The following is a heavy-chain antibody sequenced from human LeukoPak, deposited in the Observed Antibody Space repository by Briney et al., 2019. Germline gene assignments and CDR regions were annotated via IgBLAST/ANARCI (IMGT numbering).Heavy chain of an antibody. J-gene: IGHJ3*02. CDR2: IYGGGST. Sequence: PGGSLRLSCAASGFTVSSNYMSWVRQAPGKGLEWVSVIYGGGSTYYADSVKGRFTISRDNSKNTLYLQMNSLRAEDTAVYYCARELIDPRAFDIWGQGTMVTVS. V-gene: IGHV3-66*02. CDR3: ARELIDPRAFDI. D-gene: IGHD3-16*02. CDR1: GFTVSSNY.